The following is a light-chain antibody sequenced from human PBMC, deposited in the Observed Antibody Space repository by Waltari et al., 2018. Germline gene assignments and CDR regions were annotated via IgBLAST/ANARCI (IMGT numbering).Light chain of an antibody. CDR3: QQYNEWPRT. Sequence: EIVMTQSPATLSVSPGERATLSCRASQSVSSKLAWYQQRPGQAPRLLIHGASTRATGIPARFSGSGSGTEFTLTISSLQSEDFAVYHCQQYNEWPRTFGQGTKVEIK. V-gene: IGKV3-15*01. CDR1: QSVSSK. J-gene: IGKJ1*01. CDR2: GAS.